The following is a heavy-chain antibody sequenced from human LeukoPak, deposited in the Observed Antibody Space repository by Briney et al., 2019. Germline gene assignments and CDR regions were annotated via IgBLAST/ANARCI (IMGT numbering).Heavy chain of an antibody. CDR2: ISFSSDTI. V-gene: IGHV3-48*01. CDR1: GFTFSSYS. D-gene: IGHD3-22*01. CDR3: ARDRTYYDTSGYGL. Sequence: GGSLRLSCAASGFTFSSYSINWVRQAPGKGLEWASYISFSSDTIYYADSVKGRFTISRDNAKNSLYLQMNSLRAEDTAVYYCARDRTYYDTSGYGLWGQGTLVTVSS. J-gene: IGHJ4*02.